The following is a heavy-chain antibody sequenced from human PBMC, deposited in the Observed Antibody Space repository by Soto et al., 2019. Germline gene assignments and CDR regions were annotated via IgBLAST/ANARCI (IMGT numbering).Heavy chain of an antibody. CDR2: ISSSSSYI. Sequence: GGSLRLSCAASGLTVSDKYMNWVRQAPGKGLEWVSSISSSSSYIYYADSVKGRFTISRDNAKNSLYLQMNSLRAEDTAVYYCARELIAVAGTIYYYGMDVWGQGTTVTVSS. D-gene: IGHD6-19*01. CDR1: GLTVSDKY. J-gene: IGHJ6*02. V-gene: IGHV3-21*01. CDR3: ARELIAVAGTIYYYGMDV.